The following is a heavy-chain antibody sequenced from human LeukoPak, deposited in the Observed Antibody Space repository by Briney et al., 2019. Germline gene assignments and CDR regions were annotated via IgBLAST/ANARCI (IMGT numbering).Heavy chain of an antibody. CDR1: GFTFSSYA. V-gene: IGHV3-23*01. CDR2: ISGSGGST. CDR3: VGTNYGLWSGYYLPRFDY. Sequence: GGSLRLSCAASGFTFSSYAMSWVRQAPGKGLEWVSAISGSGGSTYYADSVKGRFTISRDNSKNTLYLQMNSLRAEDTAVYYCVGTNYGLWSGYYLPRFDYWGQGTLVTVSS. D-gene: IGHD3-3*01. J-gene: IGHJ4*02.